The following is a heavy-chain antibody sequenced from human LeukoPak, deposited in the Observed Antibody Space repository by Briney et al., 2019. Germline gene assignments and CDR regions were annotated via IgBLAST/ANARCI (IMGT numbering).Heavy chain of an antibody. CDR1: GGSISSYY. CDR2: IYYTGST. Sequence: PSETLSLTCTASGGSISSYYWSWIRQPPGKGLDWIGYIYYTGSTKYNPSLKSRVTISVDTSKNQFSLELSSVTAADTAVYYCARVVVHGHSDYWGQGILVTVSS. V-gene: IGHV4-59*01. CDR3: ARVVVHGHSDY. D-gene: IGHD2-2*01. J-gene: IGHJ4*02.